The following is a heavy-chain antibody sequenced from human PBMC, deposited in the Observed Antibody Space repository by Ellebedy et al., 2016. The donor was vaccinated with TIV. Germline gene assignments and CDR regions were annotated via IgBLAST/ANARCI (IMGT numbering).Heavy chain of an antibody. CDR2: ITSAGDT. D-gene: IGHD5-24*01. CDR3: ARATSGFDY. CDR1: GFTFSSHD. J-gene: IGHJ4*02. V-gene: IGHV3-13*01. Sequence: PGGSLRLSCAASGFTFSSHDMHWVRQPTGKGLEWVSGITSAGDTYYLSYVKGRFIISRDSAKNSLYLQMNSLRAEDTAVYYCARATSGFDYWGQGALATVSS.